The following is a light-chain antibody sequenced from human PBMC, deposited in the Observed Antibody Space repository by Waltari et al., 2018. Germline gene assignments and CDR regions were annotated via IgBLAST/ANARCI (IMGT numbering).Light chain of an antibody. J-gene: IGKJ1*01. V-gene: IGKV3-20*01. Sequence: EIMLTQSPGTLSLSPGERATLSCRASQSISRFLAWYQQKPGQAPRLLLYDASTRATGIPDRFSGSGSGTDFSLTISRLEPEDTAVYYCQKYVNLPATFGQGTKVEIK. CDR3: QKYVNLPAT. CDR1: QSISRF. CDR2: DAS.